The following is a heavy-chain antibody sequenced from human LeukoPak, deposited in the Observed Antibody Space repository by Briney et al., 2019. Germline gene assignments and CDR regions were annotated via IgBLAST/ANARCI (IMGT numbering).Heavy chain of an antibody. CDR3: ASIQTMTNHY. D-gene: IGHD3-22*01. J-gene: IGHJ4*02. CDR1: XXTFSSYA. Sequence: GGSLRLSCAASXXTFSSYAMSWVRQAPGKGLEWVSGISETGGSTYYADSVRGRFTISRDNSKNTLFLQMNSLRVEDTAVYYCASIQTMTNHYWGQGTLVTVSS. V-gene: IGHV3-23*01. CDR2: ISETGGST.